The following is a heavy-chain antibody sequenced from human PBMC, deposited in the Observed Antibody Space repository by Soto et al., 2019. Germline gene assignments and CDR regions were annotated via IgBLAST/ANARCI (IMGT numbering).Heavy chain of an antibody. CDR2: IYYSGST. D-gene: IGHD3-3*01. CDR3: ASGSSGDFWSGYSDV. V-gene: IGHV4-31*03. Sequence: PSETLSLTCTVSGGSISSGGYYWSWIRQHLGKGLEWIGYIYYSGSTYYNPSLKSRVTISVDTSKNQFSLKLSSVTAADTAVYYCASGSSGDFWSGYSDVWGQGTTVTVSS. J-gene: IGHJ6*02. CDR1: GGSISSGGYY.